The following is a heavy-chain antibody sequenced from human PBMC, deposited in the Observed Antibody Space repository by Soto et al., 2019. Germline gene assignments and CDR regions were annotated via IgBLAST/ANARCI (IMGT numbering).Heavy chain of an antibody. CDR2: ISAYNGNT. CDR1: GYTFTSYG. CDR3: ARGGWSYGSLRAFDI. D-gene: IGHD3-16*01. Sequence: ASVKVSCKASGYTFTSYGISWVRQAPGQGLEGMGWISAYNGNTNYAQKLQGRVTMTTDTSTSTAYMELRSLRSDDTAAYYCARGGWSYGSLRAFDIWGQGTMVTVSS. V-gene: IGHV1-18*01. J-gene: IGHJ3*02.